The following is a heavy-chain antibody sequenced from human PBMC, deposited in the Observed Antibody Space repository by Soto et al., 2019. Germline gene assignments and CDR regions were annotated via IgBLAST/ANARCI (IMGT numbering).Heavy chain of an antibody. V-gene: IGHV3-7*03. CDR1: GFTFSSYW. CDR2: IKQDGSEK. CDR3: ASGPYYYDSSVYYPRFFDY. D-gene: IGHD3-22*01. J-gene: IGHJ4*02. Sequence: GGSLRLSCAASGFTFSSYWMSWVRQAPGKGLEWVANIKQDGSEKYYVDSVKGRFTISRDNGKNSLYLQMNSLRAEDTDVYYCASGPYYYDSSVYYPRFFDYSGQGTLVPGSS.